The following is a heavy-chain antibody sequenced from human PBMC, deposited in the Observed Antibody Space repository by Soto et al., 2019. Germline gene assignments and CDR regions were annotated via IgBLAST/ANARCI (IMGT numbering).Heavy chain of an antibody. J-gene: IGHJ4*02. Sequence: PGGSLRLSCAASGFIFGDYAMHWVRRDPGKGLEWVACISWNGGTIAYADSVKGRFTISRDNTRNSLFLQMDSLRADDTAFYYCAKDSTSNLYLPFGYWGQGAQVTGSS. D-gene: IGHD2-2*01. CDR1: GFIFGDYA. V-gene: IGHV3-9*01. CDR3: AKDSTSNLYLPFGY. CDR2: ISWNGGTI.